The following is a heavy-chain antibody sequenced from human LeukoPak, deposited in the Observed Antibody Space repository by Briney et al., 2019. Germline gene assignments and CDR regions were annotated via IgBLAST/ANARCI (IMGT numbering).Heavy chain of an antibody. CDR3: AKRPPHQLLFAEDY. CDR2: ISGSGGST. CDR1: GFTFSSYA. V-gene: IGHV3-23*01. D-gene: IGHD2-2*01. Sequence: PGGSLRLSCAASGFTFSSYAMSWVRQAPGKGLGWVSAISGSGGSTYYADSVKGRFTISRDNSKNTLYLQMNSLRAEDTAVYYCAKRPPHQLLFAEDYWGQGTLVTVSS. J-gene: IGHJ4*02.